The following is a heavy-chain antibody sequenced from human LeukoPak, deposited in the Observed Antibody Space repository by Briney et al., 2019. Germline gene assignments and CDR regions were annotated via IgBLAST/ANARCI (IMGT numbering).Heavy chain of an antibody. CDR1: GGSINSGGYY. CDR3: ARGYCTTTSCYFPLKGFDP. J-gene: IGHJ5*02. V-gene: IGHV4-31*03. D-gene: IGHD2-2*01. Sequence: PSETQSLTCTVSGGSINSGGYYWNWIRQHPGKGLEWIGYIYYTGRTFYNPSLKSRVTMSADTSKNEFSLRLSSVTAADTAVYYCARGYCTTTSCYFPLKGFDPWGRGTRVTVSS. CDR2: IYYTGRT.